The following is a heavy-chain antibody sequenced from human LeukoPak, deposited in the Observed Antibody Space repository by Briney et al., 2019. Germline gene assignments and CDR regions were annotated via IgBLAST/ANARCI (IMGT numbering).Heavy chain of an antibody. CDR3: ARETQASVNWFDP. CDR1: GGSISSYY. J-gene: IGHJ5*02. V-gene: IGHV4-59*01. Sequence: SETLSLTCTVSGGSISSYYWSWIRQPPGKGLEWIGYIYYSGSTNYNPPLKSRVTVSVDTSKNQFSLKLSSVTAADTAVYYCARETQASVNWFDPWGQGTLVTVSS. CDR2: IYYSGST.